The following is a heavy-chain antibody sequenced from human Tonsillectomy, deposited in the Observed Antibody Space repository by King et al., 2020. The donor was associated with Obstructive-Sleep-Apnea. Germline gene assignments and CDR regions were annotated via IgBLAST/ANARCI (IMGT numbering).Heavy chain of an antibody. Sequence: VQLQESGPGLVKPSETLSLTCTVSGGSISSYYWSWIRQPPGKGLEWVWYIYYSGSTNYNPSLKGRVTISVDTSKNQFSRKLSSVTAADTAVYYCARSTYYYYGMDVWGQGTTVTVSS. V-gene: IGHV4-59*08. CDR1: GGSISSYY. CDR2: IYYSGST. CDR3: ARSTYYYYGMDV. J-gene: IGHJ6*02.